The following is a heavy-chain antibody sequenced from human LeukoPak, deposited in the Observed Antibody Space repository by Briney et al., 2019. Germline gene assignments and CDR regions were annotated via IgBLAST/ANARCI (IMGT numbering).Heavy chain of an antibody. CDR1: GFTFSSYG. Sequence: PGRSLRLSCAASGFTFSSYGMHWVRQAPGKGLEWVAVISYDGSNKYYADSVKGRFTISRDNSKNTLYLQMNSLRAEDTAVYYCAKDVRWELLYYFDYWGQGTLVTVSS. D-gene: IGHD1-26*01. CDR2: ISYDGSNK. J-gene: IGHJ4*02. CDR3: AKDVRWELLYYFDY. V-gene: IGHV3-30*18.